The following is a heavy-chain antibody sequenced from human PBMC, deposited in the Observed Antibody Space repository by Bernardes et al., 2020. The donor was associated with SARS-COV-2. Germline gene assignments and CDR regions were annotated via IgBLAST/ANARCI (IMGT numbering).Heavy chain of an antibody. CDR3: ATVSGGYATRYYYYYGMDV. J-gene: IGHJ6*02. D-gene: IGHD3-22*01. CDR1: GYTLTELS. V-gene: IGHV1-24*01. CDR2: FDPEDGET. Sequence: ASVKVSCKVSGYTLTELSMHWVRQAPGKGLEWMGGFDPEDGETIYAQKFQGRVTMTEDTSTDTAYMELSSLRSEDTAVYYCATVSGGYATRYYYYYGMDVWGQGTTVTVSS.